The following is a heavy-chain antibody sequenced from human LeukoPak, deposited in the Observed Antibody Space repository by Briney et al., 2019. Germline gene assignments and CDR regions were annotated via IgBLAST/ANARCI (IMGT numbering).Heavy chain of an antibody. J-gene: IGHJ4*02. CDR2: ISWNNGSI. CDR1: GFTFDDYA. Sequence: GGSLRLSCAASGFTFDDYAMHWVRQAPGKGLEWVSGISWNNGSIGYADSVKGRFTISRDNAKNSLYLQMNSLRAEDTALYYCAARGVGATLGDDYWGQGTLVTVSS. CDR3: AARGVGATLGDDY. V-gene: IGHV3-9*01. D-gene: IGHD1-26*01.